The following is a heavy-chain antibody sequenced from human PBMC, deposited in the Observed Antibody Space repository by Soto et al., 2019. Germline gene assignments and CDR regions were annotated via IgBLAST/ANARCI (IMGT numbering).Heavy chain of an antibody. CDR1: GLNFDDFA. V-gene: IGHV3-23*01. Sequence: GALRLSCVGTGLNFDDFAMHWVRQAPGKGLEWVSAISGSGGSTYYADSVKGRFTISRDNSKNTLYLQMNSLRAEDTAVYYCAKDQANSYYGDYWGQGTLVTVSS. CDR3: AKDQANSYYGDY. D-gene: IGHD3-10*01. J-gene: IGHJ4*02. CDR2: ISGSGGST.